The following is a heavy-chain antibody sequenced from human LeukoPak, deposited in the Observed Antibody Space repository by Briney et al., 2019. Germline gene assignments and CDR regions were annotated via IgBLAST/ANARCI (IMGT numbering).Heavy chain of an antibody. V-gene: IGHV4-39*07. CDR3: AREGIDILTERYFDY. D-gene: IGHD3-9*01. Sequence: SETLSLTCTVSGGSISSSSYYWGWIRQPPGKGLEWIGSIYYSGSTNYNPSLKSRVTISVDTSKNQFSLKLSSVTAADTAVYYCAREGIDILTERYFDYWGQGTLVTVSS. J-gene: IGHJ4*02. CDR1: GGSISSSSYY. CDR2: IYYSGST.